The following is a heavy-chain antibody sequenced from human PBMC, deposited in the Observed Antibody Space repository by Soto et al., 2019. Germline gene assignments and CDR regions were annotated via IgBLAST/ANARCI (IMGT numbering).Heavy chain of an antibody. CDR3: AKDKLGDSKGFDY. V-gene: IGHV3-43*01. D-gene: IGHD3-22*01. CDR2: INRDGGST. CDR1: GFTFDDFT. J-gene: IGHJ4*02. Sequence: HPGGSLRLSCATSGFTFDDFTMHWVRQAPGKGLEWVSLINRDGGSTYYADSVKGRFTISRDNSKNSLYLQMNSLRTEDTALYYCAKDKLGDSKGFDYWGQGTLVTVSS.